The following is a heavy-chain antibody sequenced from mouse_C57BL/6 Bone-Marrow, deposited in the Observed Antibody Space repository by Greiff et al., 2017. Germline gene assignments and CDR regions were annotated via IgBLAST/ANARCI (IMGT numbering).Heavy chain of an antibody. CDR2: IRNKANNHAT. CDR1: GFTFSDAW. D-gene: IGHD1-1*01. CDR3: TNYYGSSYPFAC. J-gene: IGHJ3*01. V-gene: IGHV6-6*01. Sequence: EVQVVESGGGLVQPGGSMKLSCAASGFTFSDAWMDWVRQSPGKGLEWVAEIRNKANNHATYYAESVKGRFTISRDDSKSSVYLQMNSLRAEDTGVYYCTNYYGSSYPFACWGQGTLVTVSA.